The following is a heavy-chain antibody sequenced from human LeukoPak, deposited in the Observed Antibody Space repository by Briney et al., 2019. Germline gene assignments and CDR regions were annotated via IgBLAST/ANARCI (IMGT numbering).Heavy chain of an antibody. CDR1: GFTFSSFA. V-gene: IGHV3-23*01. J-gene: IGHJ1*01. CDR2: ISDSGGAT. D-gene: IGHD1-1*01. Sequence: GASLRLSCVASGFTFSSFAMSWVRQAPGEGLEWVSSISDSGGATYYADSVRGRFTISRDNSKNTLYLQMNGLRAEDTAIYYCAKEEKHLDSDWGQGTLVTVSS. CDR3: AKEEKHLDSD.